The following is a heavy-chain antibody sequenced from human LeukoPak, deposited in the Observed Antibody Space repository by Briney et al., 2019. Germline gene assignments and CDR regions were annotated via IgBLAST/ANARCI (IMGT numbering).Heavy chain of an antibody. D-gene: IGHD2-2*01. V-gene: IGHV1-8*02. CDR3: ARLLSRGYCSSTSCYQNRRFDY. CDR2: MNPNSGNT. Sequence: ASVKVSCKASGYTFTSYGISWVRQAPGQGLEWMGWMNPNSGNTGYAQKFQGRVTMTRNTSISTAYMELSSLRSEDTAVYYCARLLSRGYCSSTSCYQNRRFDYWGQGTLVTVSS. CDR1: GYTFTSYG. J-gene: IGHJ4*02.